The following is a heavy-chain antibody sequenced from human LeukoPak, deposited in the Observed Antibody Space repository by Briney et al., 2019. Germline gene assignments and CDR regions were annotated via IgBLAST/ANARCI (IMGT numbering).Heavy chain of an antibody. CDR1: GGSFSGYY. D-gene: IGHD2-21*02. J-gene: IGHJ4*02. CDR2: INHSGST. Sequence: SETLSLTCAVYGGSFSGYYWSWIRQPPGKGLEWIGEINHSGSTNYNPSLKSRVTISADTSKNQFSLKLSSVTAADTAVYYCASFSVVVTASHLAYWGQGTLVTVSS. V-gene: IGHV4-34*01. CDR3: ASFSVVVTASHLAY.